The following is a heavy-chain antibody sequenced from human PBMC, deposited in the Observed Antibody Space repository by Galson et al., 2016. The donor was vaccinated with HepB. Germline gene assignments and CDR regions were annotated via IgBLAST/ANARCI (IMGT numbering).Heavy chain of an antibody. D-gene: IGHD1-26*01. CDR2: ISPSTTHI. V-gene: IGHV3-11*06. CDR1: GFTFSNYY. CDR3: ASPSGRYSVHTFDL. J-gene: IGHJ3*01. Sequence: LRLSCAASGFTFSNYYMSWIRQAPGKGLEWVAYISPSTTHINYADSVMGRFTVSRDNAKNSLYLQMNSLGAEDTAVYYCASPSGRYSVHTFDLWGQGTIVTVSS.